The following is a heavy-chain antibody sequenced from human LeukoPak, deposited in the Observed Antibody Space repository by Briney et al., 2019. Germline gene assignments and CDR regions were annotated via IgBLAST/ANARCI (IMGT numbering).Heavy chain of an antibody. CDR2: IYHSGST. V-gene: IGHV4-38-2*02. CDR1: GYSISSGYY. Sequence: SETLSPTCTVSGYSISSGYYWGWIRQPPGKGLEWIGSIYHSGSTYYNPSLKSRVTISVDTSKNQFSLKLSSVTAADTAVYYCARDQNYYDSSGYPDYWGQGTLVTVSS. D-gene: IGHD3-22*01. CDR3: ARDQNYYDSSGYPDY. J-gene: IGHJ4*02.